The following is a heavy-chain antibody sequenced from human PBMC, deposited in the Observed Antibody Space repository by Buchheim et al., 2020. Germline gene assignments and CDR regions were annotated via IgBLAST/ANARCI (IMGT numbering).Heavy chain of an antibody. CDR3: ARDPYDFWSADYGMDV. Sequence: VKKPGSSVKVSCKASGGTFSSYAISWVRQAPGQGLEWMGRIIPILGIANYAQKFQGRVTITADKSTSTAYMELSSLRSEDTAVYYCARDPYDFWSADYGMDVWGQGTT. CDR2: IIPILGIA. V-gene: IGHV1-69*04. CDR1: GGTFSSYA. J-gene: IGHJ6*02. D-gene: IGHD3-3*01.